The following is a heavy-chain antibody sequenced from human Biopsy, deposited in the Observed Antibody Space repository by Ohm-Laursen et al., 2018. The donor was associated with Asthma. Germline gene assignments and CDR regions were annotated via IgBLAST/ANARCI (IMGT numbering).Heavy chain of an antibody. D-gene: IGHD6-6*01. Sequence: SQTLSLTCAVSGDSIDSGDYSWTWIRQSPGVGLEWIGYIYRNGDTYYNPTLKNRVTISIDRSKNQFSLRLRSVTAADTAVYYCARAVSSSSYWYFDLWGHGDLVTVSS. V-gene: IGHV4-30-2*06. J-gene: IGHJ2*01. CDR1: GDSIDSGDYS. CDR2: IYRNGDT. CDR3: ARAVSSSSYWYFDL.